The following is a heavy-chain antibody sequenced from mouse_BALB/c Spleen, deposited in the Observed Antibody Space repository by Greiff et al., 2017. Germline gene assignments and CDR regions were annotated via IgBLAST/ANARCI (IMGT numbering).Heavy chain of an antibody. Sequence: VQLQESGAELVRPGTSVKISCKASGYTFTNYWLGWVKQRPGHGLEWIGDIYPGGGYTNYNEKFKGKATLTADTSSSTAYMQLSSLTSEDSAVYFCARRYGNYEFAYWGQGTLVTVSA. J-gene: IGHJ3*01. D-gene: IGHD2-10*02. CDR2: IYPGGGYT. V-gene: IGHV1-63*02. CDR3: ARRYGNYEFAY. CDR1: GYTFTNYW.